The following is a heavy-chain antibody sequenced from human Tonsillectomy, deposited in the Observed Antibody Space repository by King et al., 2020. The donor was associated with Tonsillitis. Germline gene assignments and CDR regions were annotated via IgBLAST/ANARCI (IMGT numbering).Heavy chain of an antibody. J-gene: IGHJ5*02. V-gene: IGHV1-69*01. CDR3: VRDRYCTSTNCYAWWFDP. CDR2: IIPIFGTV. D-gene: IGHD2-2*01. Sequence: VQLVESGAEVKKPGSSVKVSCKASGGTFSSYAISWVRQAPGQGLEWMGGIIPIFGTVKYAQKFQGRVTIIADEFTSTAYMELSSLRSEDTAMYYCVRDRYCTSTNCYAWWFDPWGQGTLVTVSS. CDR1: GGTFSSYA.